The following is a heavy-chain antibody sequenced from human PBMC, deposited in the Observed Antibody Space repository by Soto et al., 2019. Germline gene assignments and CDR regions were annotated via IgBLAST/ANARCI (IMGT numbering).Heavy chain of an antibody. V-gene: IGHV3-48*01. CDR2: IGSGSRTI. J-gene: IGHJ4*02. CDR1: GFTFSSYS. CDR3: ASTDRFAY. Sequence: EVQLVESGGGLVQPGGSLRLSCAASGFTFSSYSMNWVRQAPGKGLEWVSYIGSGSRTIYYADSVKGRFTISRDNAKNSLYLQMNSLRAEDTAMYYCASTDRFAYWGQGTLVTVSS.